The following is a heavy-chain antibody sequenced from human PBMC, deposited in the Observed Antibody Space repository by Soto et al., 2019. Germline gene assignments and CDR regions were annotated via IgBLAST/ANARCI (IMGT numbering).Heavy chain of an antibody. CDR1: GYTFTSYG. D-gene: IGHD1-1*01. Sequence: QVQLVQSGAEVKKPGASVKVSCKASGYTFTSYGISWVRQAPGQGLEWMGWISAYNGNTNYAQKLQGRVTMTTDTSTSTAYMELRSLRSDDTAVYYCAGDQAQLERGGWFDPWGQGTLVTVSS. CDR3: AGDQAQLERGGWFDP. CDR2: ISAYNGNT. V-gene: IGHV1-18*01. J-gene: IGHJ5*02.